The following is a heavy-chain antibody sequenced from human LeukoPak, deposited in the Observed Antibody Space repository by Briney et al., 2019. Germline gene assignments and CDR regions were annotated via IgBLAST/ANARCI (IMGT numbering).Heavy chain of an antibody. V-gene: IGHV1-46*01. CDR3: ARDLGPFDI. CDR2: INPSDGST. J-gene: IGHJ3*02. Sequence: ASVKVSCKASGYSFTYHYMHWLRHAPGQGLEWIGIINPSDGSTTYAQKFQGRVTMTRDMSTSTVYMELSSLRSEDTAVYYCARDLGPFDIWGQGTMVTVSS. CDR1: GYSFTYHY. D-gene: IGHD7-27*01.